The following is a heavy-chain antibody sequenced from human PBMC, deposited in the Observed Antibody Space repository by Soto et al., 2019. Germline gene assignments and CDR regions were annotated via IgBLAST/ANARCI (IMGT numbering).Heavy chain of an antibody. CDR2: IYSSGTT. CDR3: SRGRNIVIVFAARGDWFDP. D-gene: IGHD2-15*01. V-gene: IGHV4-4*07. CDR1: GGSISNHH. J-gene: IGHJ5*02. Sequence: QVQLQESGPRLVKPSETLSVTCTVAGGSISNHHGCWIRQPAGEGLEWMGRIYSSGTTNYNPSLKSRVTMSLATSQNQFSLRLSSVTAADTTVYYCSRGRNIVIVFAARGDWFDPWGQGTLVTVSS.